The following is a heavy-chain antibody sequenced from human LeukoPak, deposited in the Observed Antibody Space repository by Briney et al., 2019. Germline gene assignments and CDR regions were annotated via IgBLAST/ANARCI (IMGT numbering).Heavy chain of an antibody. D-gene: IGHD3-10*01. CDR2: ISYSGST. V-gene: IGHV4-59*12. CDR1: GGSISSYY. Sequence: PSETLSLTCTVSGGSISSYYWTWIRQHPGKGLEWIGYISYSGSTHYNPSLKSRVTISSDTSKTQFSLQLNSVTVADTAVYYCAKDEVFNSGSFDSWGQGILVTVSS. CDR3: AKDEVFNSGSFDS. J-gene: IGHJ4*02.